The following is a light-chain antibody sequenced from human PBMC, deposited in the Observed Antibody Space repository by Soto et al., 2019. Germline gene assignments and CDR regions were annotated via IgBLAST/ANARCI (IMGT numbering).Light chain of an antibody. V-gene: IGKV3-20*01. CDR2: DAS. CDR3: QQYGSSPT. J-gene: IGKJ1*01. Sequence: EIVLTQSPDTLSLSPGERDILSCRASETVNNNYLAWCQQKFGQAPXXLIYDASRRATGIPERFSGSGSGTDFTLTINRMEPEDFAVYYCQQYGSSPTFGLGTKVDIK. CDR1: ETVNNNY.